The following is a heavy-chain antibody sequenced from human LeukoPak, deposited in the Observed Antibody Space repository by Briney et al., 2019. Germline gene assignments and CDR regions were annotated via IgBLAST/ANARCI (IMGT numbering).Heavy chain of an antibody. D-gene: IGHD3-3*01. Sequence: PGGSLRLSCAASGFTFDDYAMHWVQQAPGNGLEWDSGIRWNSASIGYADSVKGRFTISRDNAKNSLYLQMNSLRAEDTALYYCAKGPAAFWSGYYLVFWGQGTLVTVSS. V-gene: IGHV3-9*01. J-gene: IGHJ4*02. CDR1: GFTFDDYA. CDR2: IRWNSASI. CDR3: AKGPAAFWSGYYLVF.